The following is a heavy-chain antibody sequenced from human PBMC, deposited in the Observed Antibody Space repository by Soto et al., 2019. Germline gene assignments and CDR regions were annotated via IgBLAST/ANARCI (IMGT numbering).Heavy chain of an antibody. CDR3: VRGTPTPGLDI. Sequence: PGGSLRLSCVASGFRFSDYPLNWVRQAPGQGLEWVANISRRGTSTNYVDSVRGRFSTSRDSTRNSLYLNMDSLRVEDTATYHCVRGTPTPGLDIWGRGTTVTVSS. CDR2: ISRRGTST. D-gene: IGHD1-1*01. CDR1: GFRFSDYP. V-gene: IGHV3-7*03. J-gene: IGHJ6*02.